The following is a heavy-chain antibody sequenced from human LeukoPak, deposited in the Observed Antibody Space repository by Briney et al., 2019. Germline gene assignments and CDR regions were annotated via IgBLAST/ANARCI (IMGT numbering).Heavy chain of an antibody. Sequence: GGSLRLSCAASGFTFSGSAMHWVRQASGKGLEWVGRIRSKANSYATAYAASVKGRFTISRDDSKNTAYLQMNSLRAEDTAVYYCARALPFTVTTTSAFDIWGQGIMVTVSS. CDR3: ARALPFTVTTTSAFDI. V-gene: IGHV3-73*01. CDR1: GFTFSGSA. CDR2: IRSKANSYAT. J-gene: IGHJ3*02. D-gene: IGHD4-17*01.